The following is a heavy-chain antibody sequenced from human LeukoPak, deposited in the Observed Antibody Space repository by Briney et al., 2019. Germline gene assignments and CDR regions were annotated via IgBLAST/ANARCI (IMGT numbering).Heavy chain of an antibody. CDR2: IYTSGST. V-gene: IGHV4-61*02. J-gene: IGHJ4*02. Sequence: SQTLSLTCTVSGGSISSGSYYWSWIRQPAGKGLEWIGRIYTSGSTNYNPSLESRVTISVDTSKNQFSLKLSSVTAADTAVYYCARETYYDSSGYYYFDYWGQGTLVTVSS. CDR1: GGSISSGSYY. CDR3: ARETYYDSSGYYYFDY. D-gene: IGHD3-22*01.